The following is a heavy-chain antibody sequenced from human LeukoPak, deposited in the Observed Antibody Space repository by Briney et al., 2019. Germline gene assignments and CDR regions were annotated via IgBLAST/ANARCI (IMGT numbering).Heavy chain of an antibody. CDR1: GFTFSDYY. V-gene: IGHV3-11*01. CDR3: ARDPLYYDFWSGSPYYFDY. J-gene: IGHJ4*02. CDR2: ISSSGSTI. Sequence: PGGSLRLSCAASGFTFSDYYMSWIRQAPGKGLEWVSYISSSGSTIYYADSVKGRFTISRDNAKNSLYLQMNSLRAEDTAVYYCARDPLYYDFWSGSPYYFDYWGQGTLVTVSS. D-gene: IGHD3-3*01.